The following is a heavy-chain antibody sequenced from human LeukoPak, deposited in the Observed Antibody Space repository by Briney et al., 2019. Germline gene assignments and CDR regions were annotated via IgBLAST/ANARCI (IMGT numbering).Heavy chain of an antibody. CDR2: IYYSGST. CDR1: GGSISSNDYY. CDR3: ARFMVRGLIVDY. Sequence: PSETVSLTCTVSGGSISSNDYYWGWIRQPPGRGLEWIGNIYYSGSTFYNPSLKSRVTISVDTSKNQFSLKLSSVTAADTAVYYCARFMVRGLIVDYWGQGTLVTVSS. D-gene: IGHD3-10*01. V-gene: IGHV4-39*01. J-gene: IGHJ4*02.